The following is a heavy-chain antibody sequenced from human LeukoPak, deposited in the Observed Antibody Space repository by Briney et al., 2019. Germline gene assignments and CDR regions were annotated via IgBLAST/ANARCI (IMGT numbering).Heavy chain of an antibody. V-gene: IGHV3-21*01. D-gene: IGHD3-10*01. CDR2: ISSSSSYI. CDR1: GFTFSSYS. Sequence: GGSLRLSCAASGFTFSSYSMNWVRQAPGKGLEWVSSISSSSSYIYYADSVKGRFTISRGNAKNSLYLQMNSLRAEDTAVYYCAKGLMVRGVIGNAFDIWGQGTMVTVSS. CDR3: AKGLMVRGVIGNAFDI. J-gene: IGHJ3*02.